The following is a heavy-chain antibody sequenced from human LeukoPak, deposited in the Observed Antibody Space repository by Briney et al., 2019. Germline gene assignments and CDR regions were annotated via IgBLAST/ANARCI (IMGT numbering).Heavy chain of an antibody. Sequence: GGSLRLSCAASGFTFSSYAMHWVRQAPGKGLEWVAVISYDGSNKYYADSVKGRFTISRDNSKNTLYLQMNSLRAEDTAVYYCARESLGDYYYYMDVWGKGTPVTVSS. J-gene: IGHJ6*03. D-gene: IGHD3-10*01. CDR1: GFTFSSYA. CDR2: ISYDGSNK. CDR3: ARESLGDYYYYMDV. V-gene: IGHV3-30*04.